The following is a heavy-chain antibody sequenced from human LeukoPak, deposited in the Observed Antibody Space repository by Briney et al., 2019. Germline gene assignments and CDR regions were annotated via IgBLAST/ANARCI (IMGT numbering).Heavy chain of an antibody. CDR1: GFTFSSYA. CDR3: AKSTGATVTTNY. Sequence: PGGSLRLSCAASGFTFSSYAMSWVRQAPGKGLEWVSAISGSGGSTYYADSVKGRFTISRDNSKDTLYLQMNSLRAEDTAVYYCAKSTGATVTTNYWGQGTLVTVSS. CDR2: ISGSGGST. V-gene: IGHV3-23*01. D-gene: IGHD4-17*01. J-gene: IGHJ4*02.